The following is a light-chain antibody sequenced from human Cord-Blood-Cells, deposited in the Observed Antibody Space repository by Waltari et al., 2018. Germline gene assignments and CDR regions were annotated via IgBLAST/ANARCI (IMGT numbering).Light chain of an antibody. CDR1: QDINNY. J-gene: IGKJ1*01. CDR2: DAS. V-gene: IGKV1-33*01. CDR3: QQYDNLPWT. Sequence: DIQMTQSPSSLSASVGDRVTITCHASQDINNYLNWYQQKPGKAPKLLIYDASNLETGVPSRFSGSGSGTDFTFTISSLQPEDIATYYCQQYDNLPWTFGQGTNVEIK.